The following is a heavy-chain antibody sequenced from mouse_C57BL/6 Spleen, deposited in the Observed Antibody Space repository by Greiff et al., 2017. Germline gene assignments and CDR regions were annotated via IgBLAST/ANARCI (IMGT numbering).Heavy chain of an antibody. D-gene: IGHD2-1*01. Sequence: VQLKESGPELVKPGASVKIPCKASGYTFTDYNMDWVKQSHGKSLEWIGDINPNNGGTIYNQKFKGKATLTVDKSSSTAYMELRSLTSEDTAVYYCARYHYGNHAMDYWGQGTSVTVSS. J-gene: IGHJ4*01. CDR1: GYTFTDYN. CDR3: ARYHYGNHAMDY. V-gene: IGHV1-18*01. CDR2: INPNNGGT.